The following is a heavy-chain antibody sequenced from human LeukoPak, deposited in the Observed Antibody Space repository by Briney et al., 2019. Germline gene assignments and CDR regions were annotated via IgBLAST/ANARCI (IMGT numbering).Heavy chain of an antibody. D-gene: IGHD3-22*01. CDR3: ARDDSTGSSTLGY. Sequence: SETLSLTCTVSGGSISSDYGSWVRQPPGEGREWVGDIYYRGSTNYNRSLKSGVTISLATSNNQFSLRLSPVTASDTAVYYCARDDSTGSSTLGYWGQGTLVTVSS. CDR1: GGSISSDY. J-gene: IGHJ4*02. V-gene: IGHV4-59*01. CDR2: IYYRGST.